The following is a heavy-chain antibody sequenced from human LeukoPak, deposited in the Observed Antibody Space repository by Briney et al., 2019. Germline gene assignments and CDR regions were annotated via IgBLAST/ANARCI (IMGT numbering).Heavy chain of an antibody. CDR1: GGSISSYY. Sequence: SETLSLTCTVSGGSISSYYWSWIRQPPGKGLEWIGYIYYSGSTNYNPSLKSRVTISVDTSKDQFSLKLNSVTAADTAVYYCARQGPTAAGRDLGSIDIWGHGTMVTVSS. CDR3: ARQGPTAAGRDLGSIDI. V-gene: IGHV4-59*08. CDR2: IYYSGST. J-gene: IGHJ3*02. D-gene: IGHD6-13*01.